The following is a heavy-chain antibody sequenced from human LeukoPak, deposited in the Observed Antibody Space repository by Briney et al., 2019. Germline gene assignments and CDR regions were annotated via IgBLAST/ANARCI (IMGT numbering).Heavy chain of an antibody. Sequence: GGSLRLSCAASGFTFSSYWMSWVRQAPGEGLEWVAKINQDGTEKAYVDSVRGRFTISRDNAKNSLFLQMNSLRAEDTAVYYCARGPLIAAAGTWWGQGTLVTVPS. CDR2: INQDGTEK. CDR1: GFTFSSYW. V-gene: IGHV3-7*03. J-gene: IGHJ4*02. CDR3: ARGPLIAAAGTW. D-gene: IGHD6-13*01.